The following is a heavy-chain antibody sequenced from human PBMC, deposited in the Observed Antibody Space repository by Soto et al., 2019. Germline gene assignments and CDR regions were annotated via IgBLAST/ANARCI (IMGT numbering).Heavy chain of an antibody. V-gene: IGHV4-30-2*01. CDR3: ARGSDGVWNWFDP. CDR1: GGSISSGFYS. D-gene: IGHD2-21*02. J-gene: IGHJ5*02. Sequence: TLSLTGAVSGGSISSGFYSWIWIRQPPGQGLEWIGYIYNSGNTYYNPSLMSRVTISVDRSQNHFSLKLTSVTAADTAVYYCARGSDGVWNWFDPWGQGTLVTVSS. CDR2: IYNSGNT.